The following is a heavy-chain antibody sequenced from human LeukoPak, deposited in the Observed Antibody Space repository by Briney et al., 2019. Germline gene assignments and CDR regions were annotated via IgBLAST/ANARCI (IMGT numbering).Heavy chain of an antibody. CDR1: GGSFSGYY. Sequence: SETLSLTCAVHGGSFSGYYWSWIRQPPGKGLEWIGEINHSGSTNYNPSLKSRVTISVDTSKNQFSLKLSSVTAADTAVYYCARSRLLWFGELMGGFDYWGQGTLVTVSS. V-gene: IGHV4-34*01. CDR2: INHSGST. D-gene: IGHD3-10*01. J-gene: IGHJ4*02. CDR3: ARSRLLWFGELMGGFDY.